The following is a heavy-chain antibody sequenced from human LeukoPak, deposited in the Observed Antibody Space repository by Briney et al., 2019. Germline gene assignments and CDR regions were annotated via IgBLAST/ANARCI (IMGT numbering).Heavy chain of an antibody. CDR3: ASPFSGFHDY. Sequence: GGSLRLSCAASGFTFSTYSMNWVRQAPGKGLEWVSSISSSGGSLYYADSVKGRFTISRDNAKNSLYLQMNSLRAEDTAVYYCASPFSGFHDYWGQGTLVTVSS. CDR1: GFTFSTYS. V-gene: IGHV3-21*01. J-gene: IGHJ4*02. D-gene: IGHD3-10*01. CDR2: ISSSGGSL.